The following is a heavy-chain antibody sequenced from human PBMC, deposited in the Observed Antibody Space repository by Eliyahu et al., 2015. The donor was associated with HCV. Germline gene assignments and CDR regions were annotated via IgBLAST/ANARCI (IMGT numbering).Heavy chain of an antibody. CDR2: IYWDDDK. CDR3: AHRGRVWGSYRYWVPFDY. CDR1: GFSLSTSGVG. V-gene: IGHV2-5*02. Sequence: QITLKESGPTLVKPTQTLTLTCTFSGFSLSTSGVGVGWIRQPPGKALEWLALIYWDDDKRYSPSLKSRLTITKDTSKNQVVLTMTNMDPVDTATYYCAHRGRVWGSYRYWVPFDYWGQGTLVTVSS. J-gene: IGHJ4*02. D-gene: IGHD3-16*02.